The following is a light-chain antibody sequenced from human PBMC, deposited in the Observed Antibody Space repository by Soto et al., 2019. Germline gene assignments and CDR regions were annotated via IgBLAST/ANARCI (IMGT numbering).Light chain of an antibody. CDR1: SSNIGANYD. Sequence: QSVLTQPPSVSGAPGQRVTISCTGSSSNIGANYDVHWYQQLPGTAPKLLIYGSTNRPSGVPDRFSGSKSGTSASLAITGLQAEDEADYYCQSYDSSLSGYVFGTGPKVTVL. V-gene: IGLV1-40*01. CDR3: QSYDSSLSGYV. CDR2: GST. J-gene: IGLJ1*01.